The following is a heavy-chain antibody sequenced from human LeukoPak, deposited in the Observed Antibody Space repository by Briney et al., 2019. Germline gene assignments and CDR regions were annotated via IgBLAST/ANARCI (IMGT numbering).Heavy chain of an antibody. CDR1: GGTFSSYA. J-gene: IGHJ4*02. CDR3: ARDLHSFGYSYCGGDCYSWLDY. D-gene: IGHD2-21*02. Sequence: PSVKLSCKASGGTFSSYAISWVRQAPGQGLEWMGGIIPIFGTANYAQKFQGRVTITADESTSTAYMELSSLRSEDTAVYYCARDLHSFGYSYCGGDCYSWLDYWGQGTLVTVSS. CDR2: IIPIFGTA. V-gene: IGHV1-69*13.